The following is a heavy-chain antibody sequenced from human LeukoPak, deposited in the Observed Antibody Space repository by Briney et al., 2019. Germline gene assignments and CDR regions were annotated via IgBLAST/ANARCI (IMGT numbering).Heavy chain of an antibody. CDR3: AKDTGGNGAYFYAMDV. J-gene: IGHJ6*02. Sequence: GRSLRLSCVGSGFAFHNYAMHWVRRLPGKGLEWVSAINWNSDTKAYADSVKGRFTISRDRARNSLYLQMDSLRPEDTALYYCAKDTGGNGAYFYAMDVWGQGTSVTVSS. CDR2: INWNSDTK. D-gene: IGHD4-23*01. V-gene: IGHV3-9*01. CDR1: GFAFHNYA.